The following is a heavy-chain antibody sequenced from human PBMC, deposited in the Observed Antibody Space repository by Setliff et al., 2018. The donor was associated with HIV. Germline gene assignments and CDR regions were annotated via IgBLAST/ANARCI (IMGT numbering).Heavy chain of an antibody. D-gene: IGHD1-26*01. J-gene: IGHJ5*02. Sequence: SETLSLTCTISGDSTTSSHWSWIRKPPGKGLEWIGYIHISGATSYNPSLERRVTISLDMSKNQFSLKLTSVTAADAAMYYCARYSGTLARYFDPWGPGSLVAVAS. CDR1: GDSTTSSH. CDR2: IHISGAT. CDR3: ARYSGTLARYFDP. V-gene: IGHV4-4*09.